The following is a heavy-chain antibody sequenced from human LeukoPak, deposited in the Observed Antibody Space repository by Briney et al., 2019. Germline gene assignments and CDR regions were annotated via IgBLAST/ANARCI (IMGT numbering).Heavy chain of an antibody. CDR2: IIPIFGTA. CDR1: GGTFSGYA. CDR3: ASGAYCGGDCYPALDY. Sequence: ASVKVSCKASGGTFSGYAISWVRQAPGQGLEWMGGIIPIFGTANYAQKFQGRVTMTRDTSTSTVYMELSSLRSEDTAVYYCASGAYCGGDCYPALDYWGQGTLVTVSS. V-gene: IGHV1-69*05. D-gene: IGHD2-21*02. J-gene: IGHJ4*02.